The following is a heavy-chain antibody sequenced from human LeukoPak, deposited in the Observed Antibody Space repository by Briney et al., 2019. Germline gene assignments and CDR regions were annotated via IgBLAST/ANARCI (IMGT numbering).Heavy chain of an antibody. Sequence: GGSLRLSCEASGFTFTSYNMNWVRQAPGKGLEWVANIKQDGSEKYYVDSVKGRFTISRDNAKNSLYLQMNSLRAEDTAVYYCARDFLGGDYSANWGQGTLVTVSS. CDR2: IKQDGSEK. CDR1: GFTFTSYN. CDR3: ARDFLGGDYSAN. V-gene: IGHV3-7*01. D-gene: IGHD4-17*01. J-gene: IGHJ4*02.